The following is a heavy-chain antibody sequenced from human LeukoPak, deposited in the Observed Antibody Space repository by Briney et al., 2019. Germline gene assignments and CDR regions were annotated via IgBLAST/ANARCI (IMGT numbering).Heavy chain of an antibody. CDR1: GVSISSNNW. J-gene: IGHJ6*04. V-gene: IGHV4-4*02. Sequence: SETLSLTCAVSGVSISSNNWWSWVRPPPGKGLEWIGEIYHSGSNNYNPSVKSRVTISIDKSKNQFYLKLSSVTAADTAVYYCSRRSQPTYYGLDVWGKQSTLTVSS. CDR2: IYHSGSN. CDR3: SRRSQPTYYGLDV. D-gene: IGHD5-18*01.